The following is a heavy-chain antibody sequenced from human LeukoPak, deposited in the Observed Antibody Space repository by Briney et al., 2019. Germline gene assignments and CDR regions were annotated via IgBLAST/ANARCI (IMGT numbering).Heavy chain of an antibody. V-gene: IGHV3-43*01. CDR1: GFTFDDYT. CDR2: ISWVGGST. Sequence: GGSLRFYCAASGFTFDDYTMHWVRQAPGKGLEWVSLISWVGGSTYYADSVKGRCTISRDNSKNSLYMQMNSLRTEDTALYYCAKGDILTGYYNMVIQIRDYGMDVWGQGTTVTVSS. CDR3: AKGDILTGYYNMVIQIRDYGMDV. J-gene: IGHJ6*02. D-gene: IGHD3-9*01.